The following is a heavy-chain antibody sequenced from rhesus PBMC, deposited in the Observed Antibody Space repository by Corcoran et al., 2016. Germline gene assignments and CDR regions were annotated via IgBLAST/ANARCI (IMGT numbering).Heavy chain of an antibody. CDR3: ARDYSGYSYFDY. V-gene: IGHV3S18*01. Sequence: EVQLVESGGGLAQPGGSLRLSCAASGFSFSDYYMYWVRQAPGKGLECVSGISDTGGSTYYAESVKGRFTISRENAKNTLYLQMDNLRAEDTAVYYCARDYSGYSYFDYWGQGVLVTVSS. D-gene: IGHD5-24*01. CDR1: GFSFSDYY. CDR2: ISDTGGST. J-gene: IGHJ4*01.